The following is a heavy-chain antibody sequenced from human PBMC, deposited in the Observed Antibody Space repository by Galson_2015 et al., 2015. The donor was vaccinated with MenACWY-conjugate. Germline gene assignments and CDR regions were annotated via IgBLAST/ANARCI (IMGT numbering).Heavy chain of an antibody. Sequence: QSGAEVIQPGESLPISCKGSGSYFTSYWIAWVRQIPGKGLEWMGLISPGDSNTRYSPSFQGQVTISADKSISTAYLQWSSLKASDTAMYYCARHPPGGRGMDVWGQGTTVTVSS. V-gene: IGHV5-51*01. CDR2: ISPGDSNT. CDR3: ARHPPGGRGMDV. J-gene: IGHJ6*02. CDR1: GSYFTSYW. D-gene: IGHD1-26*01.